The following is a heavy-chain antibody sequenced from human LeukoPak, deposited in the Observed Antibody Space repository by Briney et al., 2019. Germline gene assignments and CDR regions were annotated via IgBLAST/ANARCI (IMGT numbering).Heavy chain of an antibody. D-gene: IGHD2-21*01. J-gene: IGHJ6*02. V-gene: IGHV1-69*04. CDR3: ARDGGGGDYYYGMDV. CDR2: IIPILGIA. CDR1: GYTFTGNY. Sequence: SVKVSCKASGYTFTGNYIHWVRQAPGQGLEWMGRIIPILGIANYAQKFQGRVTITADKSTSTAYMELSSLRSEDTAVYYCARDGGGGDYYYGMDVWGQGTTVTVSS.